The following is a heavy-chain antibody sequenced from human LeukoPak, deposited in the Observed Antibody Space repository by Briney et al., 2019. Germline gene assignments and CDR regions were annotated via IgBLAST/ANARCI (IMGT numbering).Heavy chain of an antibody. CDR3: ARHKVAIAARPDEDWFDP. CDR2: IYPGDSDT. V-gene: IGHV5-51*01. Sequence: GQSLKISCKGSGYSFTSYWIGWVRQMPGKGLEWMGIIYPGDSDTRYSPSFQGQVTISADKSISTAYLQWSSLKASDTAMYYCARHKVAIAARPDEDWFDPWGQGTLVTVSS. CDR1: GYSFTSYW. D-gene: IGHD6-6*01. J-gene: IGHJ5*02.